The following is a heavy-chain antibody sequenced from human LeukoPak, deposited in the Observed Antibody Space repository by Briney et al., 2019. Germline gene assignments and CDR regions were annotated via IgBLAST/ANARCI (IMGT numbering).Heavy chain of an antibody. V-gene: IGHV1-24*01. CDR2: FDPEDGET. CDR3: ATDSGAVAGRGCYFDY. Sequence: GASVKVSCKVSGYTLTELSMHWVRQAPGKGLEWMGGFDPEDGETIYAQKFQGRVTMTEDTSTDTAYMELSSLRSEGTAVYYCATDSGAVAGRGCYFDYWGQGTLVTVSS. CDR1: GYTLTELS. J-gene: IGHJ4*02. D-gene: IGHD6-19*01.